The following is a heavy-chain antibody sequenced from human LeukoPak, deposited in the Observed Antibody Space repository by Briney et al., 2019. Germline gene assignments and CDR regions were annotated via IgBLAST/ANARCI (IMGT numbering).Heavy chain of an antibody. J-gene: IGHJ2*01. D-gene: IGHD3-22*01. CDR2: ISSSSSYI. Sequence: GGSLRLSCAASGFTFSSYSMNWVRQAPGKGLEWVSSISSSSSYIYYADSVKGRFTISRDNSKNTLYLQMNSLRAEDTAVYYCAKDGYYDSSAYYYVRYFDLWGRGTLVTVSS. V-gene: IGHV3-21*04. CDR1: GFTFSSYS. CDR3: AKDGYYDSSAYYYVRYFDL.